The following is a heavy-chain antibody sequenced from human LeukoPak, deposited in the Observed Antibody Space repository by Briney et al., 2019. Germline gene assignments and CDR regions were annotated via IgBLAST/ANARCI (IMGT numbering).Heavy chain of an antibody. Sequence: ASVKVSCKASGYTFTSYGISWVRQAPGQGLEWVGWISAYNGNTNYAQKLQGRVTMTTDTSTSTAYMELRSLRSDDTAVYYCARVPWIQLWLLSADYYYGMDVWGQGTTVTVSS. J-gene: IGHJ6*02. D-gene: IGHD5-18*01. CDR3: ARVPWIQLWLLSADYYYGMDV. CDR1: GYTFTSYG. V-gene: IGHV1-18*01. CDR2: ISAYNGNT.